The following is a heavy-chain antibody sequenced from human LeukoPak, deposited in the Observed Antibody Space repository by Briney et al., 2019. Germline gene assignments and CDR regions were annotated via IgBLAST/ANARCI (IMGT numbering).Heavy chain of an antibody. V-gene: IGHV4-59*12. J-gene: IGHJ6*03. D-gene: IGHD2-2*02. Sequence: SETLSLTCTVSGGSISSYYWSWIRQPPGKGLEWIGYIYNNGRTNYNPSLKSRVTISVDTSKNQFSLKLSSVTAADTAVYYCARGGAIPLYYYYYYMDVWGKGTTVTVSS. CDR1: GGSISSYY. CDR3: ARGGAIPLYYYYYYMDV. CDR2: IYNNGRT.